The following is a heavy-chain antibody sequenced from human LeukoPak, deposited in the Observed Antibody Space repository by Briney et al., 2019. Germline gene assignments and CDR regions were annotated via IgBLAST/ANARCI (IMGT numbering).Heavy chain of an antibody. V-gene: IGHV6-1*01. Sequence: SQTLSLICAISGDSVSSNSAAWNWIRQSPSRGLEWLGRTYYRSKWYNDYAVSVKSRITINPDTSKNQFSLQLNSVTPEDTAVYYCARGTYSSSPARFDYWGQGTLVTVSS. D-gene: IGHD6-6*01. CDR1: GDSVSSNSAA. CDR3: ARGTYSSSPARFDY. CDR2: TYYRSKWYN. J-gene: IGHJ4*02.